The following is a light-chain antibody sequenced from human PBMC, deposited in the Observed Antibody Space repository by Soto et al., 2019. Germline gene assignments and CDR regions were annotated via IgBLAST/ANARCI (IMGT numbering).Light chain of an antibody. CDR1: QSVSSY. J-gene: IGKJ4*01. V-gene: IGKV3-11*01. CDR2: DAS. CDR3: QQRSNWGPLT. Sequence: EIVLTQSPATLSLSPGERATLSCRASQSVSSYLAWYQHKPGQAPRLLIYDASNRATGIPARFSGSGSGTDFTLTISSLEPEDFAVSYCQQRSNWGPLTFGGGTKVEIK.